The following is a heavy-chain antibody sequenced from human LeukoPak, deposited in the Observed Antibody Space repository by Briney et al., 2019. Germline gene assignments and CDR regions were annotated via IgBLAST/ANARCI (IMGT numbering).Heavy chain of an antibody. Sequence: SETLSLTCTVSGGSISSYYWSWMRQPPGKGLEWIGYIYYSGSTTYNSSLKSRVTISVDTSKNQFSLKLSSVTAADTAVYYCARGAMGSSPHYWGQGTLVTVSS. J-gene: IGHJ4*02. V-gene: IGHV4-59*13. CDR2: IYYSGST. CDR1: GGSISSYY. CDR3: ARGAMGSSPHY. D-gene: IGHD2-2*01.